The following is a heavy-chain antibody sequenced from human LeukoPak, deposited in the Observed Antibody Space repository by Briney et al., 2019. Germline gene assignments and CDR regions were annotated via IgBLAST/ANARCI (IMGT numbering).Heavy chain of an antibody. Sequence: SETLSLTCTVSGGSISSSSYYWGWNRQPPGKGLEWIGSIYYSGSTYYNPSLKSRVTISVDTSKNQFSLKLSSVTAADTAVYYCARRGYSSSWPTFDYWGQGTLVTVSS. D-gene: IGHD6-13*01. CDR3: ARRGYSSSWPTFDY. V-gene: IGHV4-39*01. J-gene: IGHJ4*02. CDR1: GGSISSSSYY. CDR2: IYYSGST.